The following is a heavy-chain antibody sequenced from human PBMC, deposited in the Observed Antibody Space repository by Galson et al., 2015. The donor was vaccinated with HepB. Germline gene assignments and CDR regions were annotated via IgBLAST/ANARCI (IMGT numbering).Heavy chain of an antibody. Sequence: SLRLSCAASGFTFDTSGMSWVRQAPGKGLEWVANIRQDGSDSYYVDSVKGRFTISRDNAKNSLYLRMNSLRGEDTAVYYCARARSNYSTYYYFDFWGQGALVTVSS. J-gene: IGHJ4*02. CDR1: GFTFDTSG. CDR2: IRQDGSDS. V-gene: IGHV3-7*01. D-gene: IGHD4-11*01. CDR3: ARARSNYSTYYYFDF.